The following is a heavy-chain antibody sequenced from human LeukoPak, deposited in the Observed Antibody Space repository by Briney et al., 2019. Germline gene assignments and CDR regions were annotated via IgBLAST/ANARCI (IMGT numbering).Heavy chain of an antibody. V-gene: IGHV3-74*01. CDR3: ARNYYDKYDF. CDR2: TNSDGSST. D-gene: IGHD3-22*01. J-gene: IGHJ4*02. Sequence: PGGSLRLSCAASAFTFSDYWMHWVRQAPGKGLVWVSRTNSDGSSTSYADSVKGRFTVSRDNAKNTVYLQMNSLRAEDTAVYYCARNYYDKYDFWGQGTLVTVSS. CDR1: AFTFSDYW.